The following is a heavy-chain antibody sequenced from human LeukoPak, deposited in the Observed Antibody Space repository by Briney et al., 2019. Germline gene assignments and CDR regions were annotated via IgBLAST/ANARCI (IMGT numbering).Heavy chain of an antibody. CDR3: ARRDQDTAMVD. J-gene: IGHJ4*02. CDR1: GGSISSSSYY. Sequence: PSETLSLTCTVSGGSISSSSYYWGWLRQPPGKGLEWIGSIYYSGSTYYNPSLKSRVTISVDTSKNQFSLKLSSVTAADTAVYYCARRDQDTAMVDWGQGTLVTVSS. V-gene: IGHV4-39*01. D-gene: IGHD5-18*01. CDR2: IYYSGST.